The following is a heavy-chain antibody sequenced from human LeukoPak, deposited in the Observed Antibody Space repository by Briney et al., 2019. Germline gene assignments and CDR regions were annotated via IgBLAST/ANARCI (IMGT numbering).Heavy chain of an antibody. CDR3: ARNPLSSSSPNRSYYYYMDV. D-gene: IGHD2-2*01. CDR1: GGSISSYY. CDR2: MYYSGST. J-gene: IGHJ6*03. Sequence: PSETLSLTCTVSGGSISSYYWSWIRQPPGQGLEWIGYMYYSGSTNYNPSLKSRVTISVDTSKNQFSLKLSSVTAADTAVYYCARNPLSSSSPNRSYYYYMDVWGKGTTVTVSS. V-gene: IGHV4-59*01.